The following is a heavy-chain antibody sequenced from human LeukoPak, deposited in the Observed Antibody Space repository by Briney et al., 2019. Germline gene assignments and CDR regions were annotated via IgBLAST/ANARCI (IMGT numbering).Heavy chain of an antibody. D-gene: IGHD3-22*01. CDR2: IKQDGSEK. V-gene: IGHV3-7*01. CDR3: ARDRPSKIVVVPGAFDI. CDR1: GFTFSSYW. J-gene: IGHJ3*02. Sequence: GGSLRLSCAASGFTFSSYWMSWVRQAPGKGLEWVANIKQDGSEKYYVDSVKGRFTISRDNAKNSLYLQMNSLRAEDTAVYYCARDRPSKIVVVPGAFDIWGQGTMVTVSS.